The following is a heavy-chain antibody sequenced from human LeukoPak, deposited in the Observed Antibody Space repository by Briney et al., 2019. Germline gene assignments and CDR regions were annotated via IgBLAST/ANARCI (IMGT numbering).Heavy chain of an antibody. CDR1: GGSISSGGHY. V-gene: IGHV4-31*03. D-gene: IGHD3-10*01. Sequence: SETLSLTCTVSGGSISSGGHYWSWIRQHPGKGLEWIGSIYYSEFTYYNPSLKSRVTISVDSSENQLSLKLSSVTAADTAVYYCATDNSYGSGSYYTWGQGTLVTVS. J-gene: IGHJ4*02. CDR2: IYYSEFT. CDR3: ATDNSYGSGSYYT.